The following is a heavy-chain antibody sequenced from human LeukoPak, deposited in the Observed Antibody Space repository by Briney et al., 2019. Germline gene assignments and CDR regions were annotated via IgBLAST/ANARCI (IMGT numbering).Heavy chain of an antibody. CDR2: INHSGST. V-gene: IGHV4-39*07. CDR3: ARVSGVAAAGTPSDY. D-gene: IGHD6-13*01. Sequence: SETLSLTCTVSGGSVSSGSYYWSWIRQPPGKGLEWIGEINHSGSTNYNPSLKSRVTISVDTSKNQFSLKLSSVTAADTAVYYCARVSGVAAAGTPSDYWGQGTLVTVSS. CDR1: GGSVSSGSYY. J-gene: IGHJ4*02.